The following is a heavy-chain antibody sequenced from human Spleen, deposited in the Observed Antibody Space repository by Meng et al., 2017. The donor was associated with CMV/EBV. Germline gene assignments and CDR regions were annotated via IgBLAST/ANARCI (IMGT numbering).Heavy chain of an antibody. CDR3: ARDMIVSGAFDY. V-gene: IGHV4-30-4*08. CDR1: GGSISSGDYY. CDR2: IYYSGST. D-gene: IGHD3-22*01. Sequence: QGQLQGPGPGLVKPSQTLSLTCTVAGGSISSGDYYWSWIRQPPGKGLEWIGYIYYSGSTYYNPSLKSRVTISVDTSKNQFSLKLSSVTAADTAVYYCARDMIVSGAFDYWGQGTLVTVSS. J-gene: IGHJ4*02.